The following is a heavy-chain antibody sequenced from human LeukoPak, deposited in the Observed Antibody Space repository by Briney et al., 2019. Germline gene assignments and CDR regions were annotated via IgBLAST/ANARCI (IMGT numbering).Heavy chain of an antibody. CDR2: INWNGGST. CDR1: GFTFDDYG. Sequence: GGSLRLSCAASGFTFDDYGMSWVRQAPGKGLEWVSGINWNGGSTGYADSEKGRFTISRDNAKNSLYLQMNSLRAKDTALYYCARVRVMSGSYSPFDYWGQGTLVTVSS. V-gene: IGHV3-20*04. J-gene: IGHJ4*02. CDR3: ARVRVMSGSYSPFDY. D-gene: IGHD1-26*01.